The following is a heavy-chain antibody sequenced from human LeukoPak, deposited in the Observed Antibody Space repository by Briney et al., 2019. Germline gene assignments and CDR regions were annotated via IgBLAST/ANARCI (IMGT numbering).Heavy chain of an antibody. CDR2: FDPEDGET. V-gene: IGHV1-24*01. J-gene: IGHJ4*02. CDR3: ATATYYYGSGSYSY. Sequence: ASVKVSCKVSGYTLTELSMHWVRQAPGKGLEWMGGFDPEDGETIYAQRFQGRVTMTEDTSTDTAYMELGSLRSEDTAVYYCATATYYYGSGSYSYWGQGTLVTVSS. D-gene: IGHD3-10*01. CDR1: GYTLTELS.